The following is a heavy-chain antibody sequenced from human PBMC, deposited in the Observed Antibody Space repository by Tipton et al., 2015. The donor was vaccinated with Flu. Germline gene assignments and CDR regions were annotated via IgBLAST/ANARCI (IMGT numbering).Heavy chain of an antibody. D-gene: IGHD2-21*01. Sequence: PGLVKPSETLSLICTVSGSSIDTSYSWSWIRQPPGKGLEWIGPIYQSGRAYYNPSLKSRVTVSLDMFNNQFSLRLSSVTAADTAVYFCARMRRNCFSPDHWGQGTLVTVSS. CDR3: ARMRRNCFSPDH. V-gene: IGHV4-38-2*02. CDR1: GSSIDTSYS. CDR2: IYQSGRA. J-gene: IGHJ4*02.